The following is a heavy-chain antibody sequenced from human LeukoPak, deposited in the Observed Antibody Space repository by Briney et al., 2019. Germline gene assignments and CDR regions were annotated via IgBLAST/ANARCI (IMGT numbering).Heavy chain of an antibody. D-gene: IGHD4-23*01. CDR2: LYYSGIT. CDR3: ARGPSTVVTPWD. J-gene: IGHJ4*02. Sequence: PSDTLSLTCSVSGGSISSSNYYWIWIRQPPGRGLEWIGSLYYSGITYYNPSLKSRVTISVDTSKNQFSLKVTSVTAADTAVYYCARGPSTVVTPWDWGQGTLVTVSS. V-gene: IGHV4-39*07. CDR1: GGSISSSNYY.